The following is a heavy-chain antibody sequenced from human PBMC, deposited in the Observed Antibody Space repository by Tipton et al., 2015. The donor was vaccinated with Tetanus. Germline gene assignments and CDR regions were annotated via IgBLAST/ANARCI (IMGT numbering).Heavy chain of an antibody. D-gene: IGHD1-26*01. Sequence: QSGPEVKKPGSSVKVSCRASGGTFSSYAISWVRQAPGQGLEWMGGIIPIFGTANYAQKFQGRVTITADESTSTAYMELGSLRSEDTAVYYCARERVSGSYYYYYYGMDVWGQGTTVTVSS. CDR2: IIPIFGTA. V-gene: IGHV1-69*01. CDR1: GGTFSSYA. CDR3: ARERVSGSYYYYYYGMDV. J-gene: IGHJ6*02.